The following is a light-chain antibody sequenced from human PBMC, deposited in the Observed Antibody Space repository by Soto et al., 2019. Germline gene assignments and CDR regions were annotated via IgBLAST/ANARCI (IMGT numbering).Light chain of an antibody. V-gene: IGLV2-23*02. CDR1: SSDVGSYDL. CDR2: EVS. CDR3: CSYATTTL. Sequence: QSALTQPASVSGYPGQSITISCTGTSSDVGSYDLVSWYQQHPGNAPKLMIYEVSKRPAGVSDRFSGSKSGNTASLTISGLQADDEADYYCCSYATTTLFGGGTKLTVL. J-gene: IGLJ2*01.